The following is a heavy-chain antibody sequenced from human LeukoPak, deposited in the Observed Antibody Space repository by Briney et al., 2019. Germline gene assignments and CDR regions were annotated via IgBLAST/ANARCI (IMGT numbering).Heavy chain of an antibody. D-gene: IGHD6-13*01. J-gene: IGHJ5*02. CDR2: IHYGGSS. Sequence: KSSETLSLTCSVSGGSMSPYYWNWIRQPPGKGLEWVGYIHYGGSSNYSPSVKSLVTISLDTSKNQVSLKLTSVTAANTAVYYGARSFAYSSSRFDPWGQGTLVTVSS. V-gene: IGHV4-59*08. CDR1: GGSMSPYY. CDR3: ARSFAYSSSRFDP.